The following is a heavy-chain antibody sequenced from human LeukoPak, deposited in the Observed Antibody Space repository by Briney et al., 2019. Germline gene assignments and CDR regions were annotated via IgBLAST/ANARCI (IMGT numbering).Heavy chain of an antibody. J-gene: IGHJ3*02. V-gene: IGHV4-59*01. CDR1: GGSISSYY. CDR2: IHYSGTT. CDR3: VRDFSGYAFDI. D-gene: IGHD5-12*01. Sequence: SETLSLTCTVSGGSISSYYWSWVRQPPGQGLEWIAYIHYSGTTNYNPYIKSRVTISIDTTNNQFSLKLNSVTAADTAVYYCVRDFSGYAFDIWGQGTMATVSS.